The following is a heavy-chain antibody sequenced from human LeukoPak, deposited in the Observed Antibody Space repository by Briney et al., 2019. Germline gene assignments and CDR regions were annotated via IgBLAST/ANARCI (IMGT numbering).Heavy chain of an antibody. Sequence: PSETLSLTCSVSGGSISIYYWTWIRQIPGKGQEWIGYIYYTGTTNYNPLFESRATISVDTSKNQFSLKLTTVTAADTAVYFCARGEDFERYYLAYWGQGTLVTVSS. V-gene: IGHV4-59*01. CDR2: IYYTGTT. J-gene: IGHJ4*02. D-gene: IGHD3-9*01. CDR3: ARGEDFERYYLAY. CDR1: GGSISIYY.